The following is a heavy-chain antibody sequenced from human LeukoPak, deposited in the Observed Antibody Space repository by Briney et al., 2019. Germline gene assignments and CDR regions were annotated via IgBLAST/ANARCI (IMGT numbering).Heavy chain of an antibody. Sequence: PGGSLRLSCAASGFAFSSFWMSWVRQVPGKGLGWVANINQDGREKNYVDSVKGRFTIFRDNAKNSLYLQMNSLRVEDTAVFYCTRGSGWYPDYWGQGTLVTVSS. V-gene: IGHV3-7*04. CDR3: TRGSGWYPDY. D-gene: IGHD6-19*01. CDR1: GFAFSSFW. CDR2: INQDGREK. J-gene: IGHJ4*02.